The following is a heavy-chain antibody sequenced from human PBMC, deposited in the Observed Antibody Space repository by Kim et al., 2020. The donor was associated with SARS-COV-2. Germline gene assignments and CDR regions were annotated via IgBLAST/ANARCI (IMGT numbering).Heavy chain of an antibody. D-gene: IGHD6-13*01. CDR2: INPSGGST. J-gene: IGHJ4*02. CDR1: GYTFTSYY. V-gene: IGHV1-46*01. Sequence: ASVKVSCKASGYTFTSYYMHWVRQAPGQGLEWIGIINPSGGSTSYAQKFQGRVTMTRDTSTSTVYVELSSLRSEDTAMYYCAREGYSSSWPSGNDYWGQGTLVTVSS. CDR3: AREGYSSSWPSGNDY.